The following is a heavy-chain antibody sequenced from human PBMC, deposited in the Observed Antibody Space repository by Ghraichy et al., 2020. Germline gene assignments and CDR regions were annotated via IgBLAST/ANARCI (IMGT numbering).Heavy chain of an antibody. Sequence: GESLNISCAASGFTFSGSILHWVRQASGKGLEWVGRIRSKANNYATTYTASVIGRFTVSRDDSKNTAFLKMNSLKIEDTAVYYCAKAADDSENYRYQQNWGPGTLVTVSS. D-gene: IGHD1-26*01. CDR3: AKAADDSENYRYQQN. J-gene: IGHJ4*02. CDR2: IRSKANNYAT. V-gene: IGHV3-73*01. CDR1: GFTFSGSI.